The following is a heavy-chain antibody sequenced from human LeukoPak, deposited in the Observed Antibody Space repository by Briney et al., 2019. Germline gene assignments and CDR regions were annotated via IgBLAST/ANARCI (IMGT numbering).Heavy chain of an antibody. D-gene: IGHD3-22*01. CDR3: ARHGHYDSSGYYRPDAAFDY. J-gene: IGHJ4*02. CDR2: LYTSGNT. CDR1: GGSISSYY. V-gene: IGHV4-4*07. Sequence: SETLSLTCTVSGGSISSYYWSWIRQSAGKGLEWIGRLYTSGNTNYNPSLKSRVTMSVDTSKNQFSLKLSSVTAADTAVYYCARHGHYDSSGYYRPDAAFDYWGQGTLVTVSS.